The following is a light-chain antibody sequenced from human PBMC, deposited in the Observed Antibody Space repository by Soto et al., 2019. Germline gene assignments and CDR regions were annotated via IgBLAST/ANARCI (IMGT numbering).Light chain of an antibody. CDR2: EVS. Sequence: QSALTQPRSVSGSPGQSVTISCTGTSSDVGGYDFVSWYQHPPGKAPKLIIYEVSKRPSGVPDRFSGSKSGNTASLSISGLQAEDEADYYCCSYAGSYTWVFGGGTKLTV. CDR3: CSYAGSYTWV. J-gene: IGLJ3*02. CDR1: SSDVGGYDF. V-gene: IGLV2-11*01.